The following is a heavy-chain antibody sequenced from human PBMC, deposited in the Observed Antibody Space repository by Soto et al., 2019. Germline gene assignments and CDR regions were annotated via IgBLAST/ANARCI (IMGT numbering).Heavy chain of an antibody. V-gene: IGHV1-69*02. Sequence: QVHLVQSGAEVKKPGSSVTVSCKASGGTFSSYPISWVRQAPGQGLEWMGRFIPLLGIANYAQRFQGRVTMTADKSTTTAYMELSSLRSEDTAVYYCARGRENGMDVWGQGTTVTVS. CDR2: FIPLLGIA. J-gene: IGHJ6*02. CDR1: GGTFSSYP. D-gene: IGHD1-26*01. CDR3: ARGRENGMDV.